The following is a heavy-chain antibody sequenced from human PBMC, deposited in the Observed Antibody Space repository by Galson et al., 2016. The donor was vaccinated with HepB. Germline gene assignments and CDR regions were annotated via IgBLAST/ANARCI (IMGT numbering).Heavy chain of an antibody. CDR2: ICSGGSS. CDR1: GFTVSSNH. Sequence: SLRLSCAGSGFTVSSNHMSWVRQAPGKGLQWVSTICSGGSSDYADPVKGRFTISRDTSKNTVFLLMNSLRAEDTALYYCARGFGGATGDLWGQGTLVTVSS. CDR3: ARGFGGATGDL. D-gene: IGHD3-16*01. J-gene: IGHJ5*02. V-gene: IGHV3-53*01.